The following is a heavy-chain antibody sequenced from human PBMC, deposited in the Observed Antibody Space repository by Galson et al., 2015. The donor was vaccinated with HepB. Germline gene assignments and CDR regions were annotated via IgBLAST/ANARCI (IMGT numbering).Heavy chain of an antibody. Sequence: TLSLTCTVSGGSISSRGYYWSWIRQHPVKGLEWIGYIYYSGSTYYSPSLKSRIAISVDTSKNQFSLKLNSVTAADTAIYYCARVTMSYGDYVLDHGGQGTSDAVSS. CDR3: ARVTMSYGDYVLDH. V-gene: IGHV4-31*03. D-gene: IGHD4-17*01. CDR1: GGSISSRGYY. CDR2: IYYSGST. J-gene: IGHJ5*02.